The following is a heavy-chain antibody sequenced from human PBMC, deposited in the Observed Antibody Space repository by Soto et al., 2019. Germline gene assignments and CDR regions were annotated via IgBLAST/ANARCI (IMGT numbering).Heavy chain of an antibody. CDR3: GTVPAADVSKTTSSSY. CDR1: RFPFSNLG. Sequence: QVQLVESGGGVVQPGRSLRLSCAASRFPFSNLGMHWVRQAPGKGLERVACISFDGSKTYYADSVKGRFTISRDNSKNTLSLQMNSLRVEDSAVCLGGTVPAADVSKTTSSSYWGEGTLVTVSS. J-gene: IGHJ4*02. CDR2: ISFDGSKT. D-gene: IGHD2-2*01. V-gene: IGHV3-30*03.